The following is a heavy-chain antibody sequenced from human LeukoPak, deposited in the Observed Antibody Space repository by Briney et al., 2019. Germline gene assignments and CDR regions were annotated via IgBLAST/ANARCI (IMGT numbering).Heavy chain of an antibody. CDR1: GFTFSSYS. Sequence: GGSLRLSCAASGFTFSSYSMNWVRQAPGKGLEWVSSISISSSYVYYADSVKGRFTISRDNAKNSLYLQMDSLRAEDTAVYYCARVVGYCSSTSCYINYYGMDVWGQGTTVTVSS. CDR3: ARVVGYCSSTSCYINYYGMDV. V-gene: IGHV3-21*01. J-gene: IGHJ6*02. D-gene: IGHD2-2*02. CDR2: ISISSSYV.